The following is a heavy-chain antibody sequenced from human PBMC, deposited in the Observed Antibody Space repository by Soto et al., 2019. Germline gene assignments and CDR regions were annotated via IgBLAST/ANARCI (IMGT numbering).Heavy chain of an antibody. CDR2: IYHTGNT. Sequence: SETLSLTCSLSGASISSGNHFWTWIRQHPVKGLEWIGYIYHTGNTKYNPSLQSRVSISVDTAKNEFSLRLNSVTAADTALYYCARGRNCAGGTCYPGYWFEPWGQGILVTV. CDR1: GASISSGNHF. CDR3: ARGRNCAGGTCYPGYWFEP. V-gene: IGHV4-31*03. J-gene: IGHJ5*02. D-gene: IGHD2-15*01.